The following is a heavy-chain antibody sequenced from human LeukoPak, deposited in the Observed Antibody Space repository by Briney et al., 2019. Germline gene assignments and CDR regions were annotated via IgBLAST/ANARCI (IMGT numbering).Heavy chain of an antibody. CDR3: ARGGSGATKDDAFDI. CDR2: ISSGSGTI. J-gene: IGHJ3*02. D-gene: IGHD3-10*01. V-gene: IGHV3-48*04. CDR1: GFTLGNFA. Sequence: GGSLRLSCAASGFTLGNFAMNWVRQAPGKGLEWLSYISSGSGTIFYADSVRGRFTISRDNAENSLYLQMNSLRAEDTAVYYCARGGSGATKDDAFDIWGQGTMVTVSS.